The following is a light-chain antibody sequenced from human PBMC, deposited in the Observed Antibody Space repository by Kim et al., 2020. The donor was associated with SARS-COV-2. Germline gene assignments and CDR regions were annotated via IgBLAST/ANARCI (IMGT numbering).Light chain of an antibody. Sequence: GQSITISCTGTSSDVGDYNHVSWYQQHPGKAPKFMMYAVNKRPSGVSNRFSGSKSGNTASLTISGLQAEDEADYYCALYAASNTFLFGGGTQLTVL. V-gene: IGLV2-14*03. CDR3: ALYAASNTFL. CDR2: AVN. J-gene: IGLJ2*01. CDR1: SSDVGDYNH.